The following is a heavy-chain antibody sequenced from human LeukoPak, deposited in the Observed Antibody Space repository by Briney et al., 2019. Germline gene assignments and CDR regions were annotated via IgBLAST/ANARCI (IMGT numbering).Heavy chain of an antibody. CDR3: ARLSKVRGVPLLYMDV. J-gene: IGHJ6*03. CDR1: GGTFSSYA. CDR2: NIPIFCTA. Sequence: GSSVNVSCKASGGTFSSYAISWVRQAPGRGLEWMGRNIPIFCTANYAQKFQGRVAITADKSTSKAYMELSSLRSEDTAVYYCARLSKVRGVPLLYMDVWGKGTTVTVSS. D-gene: IGHD3-10*01. V-gene: IGHV1-69*06.